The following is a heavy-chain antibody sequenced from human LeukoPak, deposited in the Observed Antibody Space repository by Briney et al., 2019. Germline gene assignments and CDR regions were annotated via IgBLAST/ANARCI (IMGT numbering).Heavy chain of an antibody. D-gene: IGHD2-15*01. CDR3: TRDCSGSSCYEEMDY. J-gene: IGHJ4*02. Sequence: GGSLRLSCKPSGFTFGDYAMSWVRPAPGKGLEWVGFIRSKAFGATTDYAASVKGRFTVSRDDSKSIAYLQMNSLKTEDTAVYYCTRDCSGSSCYEEMDYWGQGTLVTVSS. V-gene: IGHV3-49*04. CDR1: GFTFGDYA. CDR2: IRSKAFGATT.